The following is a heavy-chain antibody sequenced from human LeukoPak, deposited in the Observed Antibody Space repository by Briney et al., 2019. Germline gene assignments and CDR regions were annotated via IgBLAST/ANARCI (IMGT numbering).Heavy chain of an antibody. V-gene: IGHV1-69*13. J-gene: IGHJ5*02. CDR3: ARDPASIAVAGNDWFDP. Sequence: SVKVSCKASGGTFSSYAISWVRQAPGQGLEWMGGIIPIFGTANYAQKFQGRVTITADESTSTAYMELSSLRSEDTAVYYCARDPASIAVAGNDWFDPWGQGTLVTASS. CDR1: GGTFSSYA. D-gene: IGHD6-19*01. CDR2: IIPIFGTA.